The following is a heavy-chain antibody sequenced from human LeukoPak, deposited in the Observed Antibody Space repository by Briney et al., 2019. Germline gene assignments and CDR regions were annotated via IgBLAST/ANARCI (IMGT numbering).Heavy chain of an antibody. J-gene: IGHJ3*02. D-gene: IGHD3-16*01. Sequence: ASVKVSCKASGYTFTSYDINWVRQATGQGLEWMGWMNPNSGNTGYAQKFQGRVTMTRNTSISTAYMELSSLRSEDPAVYYWARVGARNAFDIWGQGTMVTVSS. CDR2: MNPNSGNT. CDR1: GYTFTSYD. CDR3: ARVGARNAFDI. V-gene: IGHV1-8*01.